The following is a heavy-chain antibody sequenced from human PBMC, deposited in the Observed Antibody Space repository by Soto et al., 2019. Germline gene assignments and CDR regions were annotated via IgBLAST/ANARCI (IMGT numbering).Heavy chain of an antibody. D-gene: IGHD1-7*01. J-gene: IGHJ4*02. V-gene: IGHV4-34*01. CDR1: GGSFSGYY. CDR3: ARAPRTPGAFDY. Sequence: QVQLQQWGAGLLKPSETLSLTCAVYGGSFSGYYWSWIRQPPGKGLEWIGEINHSGSTNYNPSLKSRVTISVDTSKNQFSLKLSSVTAADTAVYYCARAPRTPGAFDYWGQGTLVTVSS. CDR2: INHSGST.